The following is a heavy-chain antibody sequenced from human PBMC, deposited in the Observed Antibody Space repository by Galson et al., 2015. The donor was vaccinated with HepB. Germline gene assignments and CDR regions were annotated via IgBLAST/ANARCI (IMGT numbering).Heavy chain of an antibody. V-gene: IGHV6-1*01. CDR3: AREEAGTYCFDN. CDR2: TYYRSMWYT. J-gene: IGHJ4*02. D-gene: IGHD6-19*01. CDR1: GDSLSNNNAT. Sequence: CAISGDSLSNNNATWNWIRQSPSRGLEWLGRTYYRSMWYTDYAPSVKSRITVNPYTSTNQFSLEVTSVTPDDTAVYFCAREEAGTYCFDNWGQGTLVTVSS.